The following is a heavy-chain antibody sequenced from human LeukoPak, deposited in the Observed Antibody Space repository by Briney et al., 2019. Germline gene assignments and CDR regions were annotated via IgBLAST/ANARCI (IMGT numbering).Heavy chain of an antibody. CDR2: IYYSGNT. V-gene: IGHV4-59*01. Sequence: SSETLSLTCTVSGGSISGYYWSWIRQPPGKGLEWIGYIYYSGNTNYNPSLKSRVTISVDTSKNQFSLKLSSVTAADTAVYYCARIVAYDYGYIDYWGHGTLVTASS. CDR3: ARIVAYDYGYIDY. D-gene: IGHD4/OR15-4a*01. CDR1: GGSISGYY. J-gene: IGHJ4*01.